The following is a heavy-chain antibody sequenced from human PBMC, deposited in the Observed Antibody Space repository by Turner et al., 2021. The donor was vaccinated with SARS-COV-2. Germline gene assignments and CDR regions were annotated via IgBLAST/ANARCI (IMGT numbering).Heavy chain of an antibody. CDR1: GFTVSSNY. V-gene: IGHV3-66*01. CDR3: ARGRGDKYLKLIDT. CDR2: IYSGGST. Sequence: EVQLVESGGGLVQPGGSLRLSCAASGFTVSSNYMSWVRQAPGKGLEWVSVIYSGGSTYYADSVKGRFTIARDNSKNTLYLQMNSLRAEDTAVYFCARGRGDKYLKLIDTWGQGTLVTVSS. J-gene: IGHJ4*02. D-gene: IGHD5-18*01.